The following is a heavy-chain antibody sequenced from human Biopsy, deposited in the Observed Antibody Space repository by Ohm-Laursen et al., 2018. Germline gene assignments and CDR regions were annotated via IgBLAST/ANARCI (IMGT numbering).Heavy chain of an antibody. CDR2: ISGCNGNT. J-gene: IGHJ6*02. D-gene: IGHD3-10*01. CDR3: ARDRHHAAGSYAGMDV. V-gene: IGHV1-18*01. Sequence: GASVKVSCKASGYMFYSYGVSWVRLAPGQGPEWMGWISGCNGNTNYPQSLQGRVTLTTDASSSTAYMELRGLRSDDTAVYYCARDRHHAAGSYAGMDVWGQGTTVTVSS. CDR1: GYMFYSYG.